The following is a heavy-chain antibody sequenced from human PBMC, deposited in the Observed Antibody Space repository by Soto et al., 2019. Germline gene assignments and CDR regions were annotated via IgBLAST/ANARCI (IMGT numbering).Heavy chain of an antibody. D-gene: IGHD3-16*02. CDR3: ARHNDVICWFDP. CDR2: IYYSGGT. J-gene: IGHJ5*02. V-gene: IGHV4-39*01. CDR1: GGSISSSSYY. Sequence: QLQLQESGPGLVKPSETLSLTCTVSGGSISSSSYYWGWIRQPPGKGLEWIGSIYYSGGTYYNPSLKSRVTISVDTSKNQFSLKLSSVTAADTAVYYCARHNDVICWFDPWGQGTLVTVSS.